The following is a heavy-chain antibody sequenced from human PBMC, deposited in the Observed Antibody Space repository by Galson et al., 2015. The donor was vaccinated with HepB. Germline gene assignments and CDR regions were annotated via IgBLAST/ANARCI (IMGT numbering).Heavy chain of an antibody. CDR2: ISNSGGST. CDR1: GFTFSGYA. V-gene: IGHV3-23*01. CDR3: AKGGSGSNYHTYYYYYYMDV. J-gene: IGHJ6*03. Sequence: SLRLSCAASGFTFSGYAMSWVRQAPGKGLEWVSAISNSGGSTYYADSVKGRFTISRDNSKKTLYLQMNSLRAEDTAVYYCAKGGSGSNYHTYYYYYYMDVWGKGTTVTV. D-gene: IGHD3-10*01.